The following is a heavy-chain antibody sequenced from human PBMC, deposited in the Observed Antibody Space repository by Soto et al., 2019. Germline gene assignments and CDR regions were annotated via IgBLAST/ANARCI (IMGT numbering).Heavy chain of an antibody. Sequence: TLSLTCTVSGGSISSGGYYWSWIRQHPGKGLEWIGYIYYSGSTYYNPSLKSRVTMSVDTSKNQFSLKLSSVTAADTAVYYCAREVPTISAYYFDYWGQGTLVTVSS. CDR2: IYYSGST. V-gene: IGHV4-31*03. D-gene: IGHD3-3*01. CDR3: AREVPTISAYYFDY. J-gene: IGHJ4*02. CDR1: GGSISSGGYY.